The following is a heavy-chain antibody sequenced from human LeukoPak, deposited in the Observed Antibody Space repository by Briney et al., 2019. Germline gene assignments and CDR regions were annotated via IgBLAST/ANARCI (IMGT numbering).Heavy chain of an antibody. J-gene: IGHJ1*01. Sequence: SETLSLTCTVSGGSISSSSYYWGWIRQPPGKGLEWIGSIYYSGSTYYNPSLKSRVTISVDTSKNQFSLKLSSVTAADTAVYYCARGHSGWHGRRYFQHWGQGTLVTVSS. CDR2: IYYSGST. D-gene: IGHD6-19*01. V-gene: IGHV4-39*07. CDR3: ARGHSGWHGRRYFQH. CDR1: GGSISSSSYY.